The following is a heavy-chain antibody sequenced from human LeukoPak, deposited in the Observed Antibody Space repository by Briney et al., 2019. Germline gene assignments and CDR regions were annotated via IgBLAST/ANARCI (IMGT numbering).Heavy chain of an antibody. Sequence: EASVKVSCKASGYTFTSYGISWVRQAPGQGLEWMGWISAYNGNTNYAQKLQGRVTMTTDTSTSTAYMELRSLRSDDTAVYYCARAQPDLDETGTRKDYWGQGTLVTVSS. J-gene: IGHJ4*02. CDR3: ARAQPDLDETGTRKDY. CDR2: ISAYNGNT. CDR1: GYTFTSYG. D-gene: IGHD1-1*01. V-gene: IGHV1-18*01.